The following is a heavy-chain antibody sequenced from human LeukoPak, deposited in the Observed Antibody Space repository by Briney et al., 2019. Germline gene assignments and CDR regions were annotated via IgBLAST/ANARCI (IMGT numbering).Heavy chain of an antibody. D-gene: IGHD6-6*01. J-gene: IGHJ6*02. CDR1: GFTFSSYW. Sequence: TGGSLRLSCAASGFTFSSYWMSWVRQAPGKGLEWVANIKQDGSEKYYVDSVKGRFTISRDNAKNSLYLQMNSLRAEDTAVYYCVRDVEYSTSLGHDYYYGMDVWGQGTTVTVSS. V-gene: IGHV3-7*01. CDR3: VRDVEYSTSLGHDYYYGMDV. CDR2: IKQDGSEK.